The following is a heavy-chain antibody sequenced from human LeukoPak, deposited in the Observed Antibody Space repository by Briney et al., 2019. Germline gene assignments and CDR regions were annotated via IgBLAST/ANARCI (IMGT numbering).Heavy chain of an antibody. J-gene: IGHJ6*03. CDR3: ARADCSSTRCYYYYYYMDV. V-gene: IGHV3-21*01. CDR2: ISSSSSYI. CDR1: GFTFSSYS. D-gene: IGHD2-2*01. Sequence: GSLRLSCAASGFTFSSYSMNWVRQAPGKGLEWVSSISSSSSYIYYADSVKGRFTISRDNAKNSLYLQMNSLRAEDTAVYYCARADCSSTRCYYYYYYMDVWGKGTTVTASS.